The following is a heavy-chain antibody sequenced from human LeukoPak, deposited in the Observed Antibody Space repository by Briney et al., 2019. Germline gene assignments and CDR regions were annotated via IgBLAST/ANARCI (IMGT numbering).Heavy chain of an antibody. D-gene: IGHD2-2*01. J-gene: IGHJ4*02. CDR3: AKDDIVVVPAADLPY. CDR2: ISGSGGST. CDR1: GFTFSSDA. Sequence: GGSLRLSCAASGFTFSSDAMSWVRQAPGKGLEWVSAISGSGGSTYYADSVKGRFTISRDNSKNTLYLQMNSLGADDTAVYYCAKDDIVVVPAADLPYWGQGTLVTVSS. V-gene: IGHV3-23*01.